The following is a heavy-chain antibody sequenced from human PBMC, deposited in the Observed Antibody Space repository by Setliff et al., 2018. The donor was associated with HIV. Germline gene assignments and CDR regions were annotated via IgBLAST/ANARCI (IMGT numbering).Heavy chain of an antibody. D-gene: IGHD3-22*01. CDR2: VYYTGST. J-gene: IGHJ2*01. CDR1: GDSIXXXSYH. CDR3: ARHQGKYYDSSGYSGWFFDL. Sequence: PSETLSLTCSVSGDSIXXXSYHWHWIRQPPGKGLEWIGYVYYTGSTNYNPSLKSRVTISIDTSKNQFSLKLSSVTAADTAVYYCARHQGKYYDSSGYSGWFFDLWGRGTLVTVSS. V-gene: IGHV4-59*08.